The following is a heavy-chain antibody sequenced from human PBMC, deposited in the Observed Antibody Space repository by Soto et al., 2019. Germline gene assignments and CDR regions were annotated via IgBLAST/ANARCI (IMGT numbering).Heavy chain of an antibody. V-gene: IGHV4-31*03. J-gene: IGHJ4*02. CDR2: IYYSGST. Sequence: QVQLQESGPGLVKPSQTLSLTCTVSGGSISSGGYYWIWIRQHPGKGLEWIGYIYYSGSTYYNPSLKSRVTISVDTSKNQFSLKLSSVTAADTAVYYCAREAVFYGDATHPDYYFDYWGQGTLVTVSS. CDR1: GGSISSGGYY. CDR3: AREAVFYGDATHPDYYFDY. D-gene: IGHD4-17*01.